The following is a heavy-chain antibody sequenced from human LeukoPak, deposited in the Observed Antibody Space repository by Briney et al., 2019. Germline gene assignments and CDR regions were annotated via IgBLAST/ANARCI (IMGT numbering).Heavy chain of an antibody. D-gene: IGHD2-21*02. V-gene: IGHV1-18*01. Sequence: GASVKVSCKASGYTFTSYGINWVRQAPGQGLEWMGWISTYNGNTNYAQRLQGRVTMTTDTSTSTAYMELRSLRSDDTAVYYCARDEQGTVVTPGYFDSWAREPWSPSPQ. J-gene: IGHJ4*02. CDR3: ARDEQGTVVTPGYFDS. CDR2: ISTYNGNT. CDR1: GYTFTSYG.